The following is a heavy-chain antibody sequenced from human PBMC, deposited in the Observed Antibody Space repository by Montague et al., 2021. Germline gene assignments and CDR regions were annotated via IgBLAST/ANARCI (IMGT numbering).Heavy chain of an antibody. CDR1: GGSVSTGNYY. D-gene: IGHD6-19*01. Sequence: SETLSLTCNVSGGSVSTGNYYWTWIRQPPGKELEWIGYIYYTGSSKYSPSLEGRVTISISTSKKQFTLKLSSVTAADTAVYYCARGQWLVPYYLDSWGQGTLVTVSS. CDR3: ARGQWLVPYYLDS. J-gene: IGHJ4*02. CDR2: IYYTGSS. V-gene: IGHV4-61*01.